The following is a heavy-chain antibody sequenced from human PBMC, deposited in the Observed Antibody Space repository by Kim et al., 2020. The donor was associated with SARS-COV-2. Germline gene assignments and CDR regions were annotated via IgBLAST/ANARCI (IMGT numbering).Heavy chain of an antibody. CDR3: ARSRAEYDILTGYPHPFWYYGMDV. CDR1: GYSFTGYW. V-gene: IGHV5-51*01. J-gene: IGHJ6*02. Sequence: GESLKISCKGSGYSFTGYWIGWVRQMPGKGLEWMGIIYPGDSDTRYSPSFQGQVTISADKSISTAYLQWSSLKASDTAMYYCARSRAEYDILTGYPHPFWYYGMDVWGQGTTVTVSS. D-gene: IGHD3-9*01. CDR2: IYPGDSDT.